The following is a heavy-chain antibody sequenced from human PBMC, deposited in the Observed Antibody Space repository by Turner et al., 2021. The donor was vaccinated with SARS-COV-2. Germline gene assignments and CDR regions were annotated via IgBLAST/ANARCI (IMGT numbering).Heavy chain of an antibody. V-gene: IGHV3-9*01. D-gene: IGHD5-18*01. CDR1: GFTFDDYA. CDR3: AKGSGYSYELGFDY. CDR2: ISWNSGSI. Sequence: EVQLVESGGGLVQPGRSLRLSCAASGFTFDDYAMNWVRQAPGKGLEWVSGISWNSGSIGYADSVKGRFTISRDNAKNSLYLQMNSLRAEDTALYYWAKGSGYSYELGFDYWGQGTLVTVSS. J-gene: IGHJ4*02.